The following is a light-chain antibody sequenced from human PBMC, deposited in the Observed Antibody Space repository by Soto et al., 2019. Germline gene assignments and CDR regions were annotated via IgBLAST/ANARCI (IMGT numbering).Light chain of an antibody. CDR3: QQYYITPQT. CDR2: WAS. CDR1: QSVLYSSNNKNY. Sequence: DIVMTQSPDSLAVSLGERATINCKSSQSVLYSSNNKNYLAWYQQKPGQPPKLLVYWASTRESGVPDRFSGSGSGTDFTLTISSLQAEDVEVYYCQQYYITPQTFGQGTKVDIK. V-gene: IGKV4-1*01. J-gene: IGKJ1*01.